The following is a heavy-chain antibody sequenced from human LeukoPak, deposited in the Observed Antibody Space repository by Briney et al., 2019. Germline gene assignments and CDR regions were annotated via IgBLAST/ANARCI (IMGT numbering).Heavy chain of an antibody. V-gene: IGHV4-34*01. J-gene: IGHJ4*02. Sequence: SETLSLTCAVYGGSFSGYYWSWIRQPPGKGLEWIGEINHSGSTNYNPSLKSRVTISVDTSKNQFSLKLSSVTAADTAVYYCARLSGVSYWGQGTLVTVSS. CDR1: GGSFSGYY. CDR2: INHSGST. D-gene: IGHD6-13*01. CDR3: ARLSGVSY.